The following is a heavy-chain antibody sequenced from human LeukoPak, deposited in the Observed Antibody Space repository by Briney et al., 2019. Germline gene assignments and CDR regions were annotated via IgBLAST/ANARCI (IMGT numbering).Heavy chain of an antibody. Sequence: PSETLSLTCAVYGGSFSGYYWSWIRQPPGTGLEWIGEINHSGSTNYNPSLKSRVTISVDTSKNQFSLKLSSVTAADTAVYYCARAVPCSGGSCYYFDYWGQGTLVTVSS. CDR1: GGSFSGYY. D-gene: IGHD2-15*01. J-gene: IGHJ4*02. CDR3: ARAVPCSGGSCYYFDY. CDR2: INHSGST. V-gene: IGHV4-34*01.